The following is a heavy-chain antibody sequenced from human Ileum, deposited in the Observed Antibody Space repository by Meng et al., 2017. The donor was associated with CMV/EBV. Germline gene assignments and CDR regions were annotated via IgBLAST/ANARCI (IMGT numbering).Heavy chain of an antibody. Sequence: GKGKEGEELKRKEGRKKKNEEKEKGRFTKTRENSKNTLYLQMNSLRAEDTAVYYCEKEQNWAFWFDPWGQGTLVTVSS. D-gene: IGHD7-27*01. CDR3: EKEQNWAFWFDP. J-gene: IGHJ5*02. CDR2: KRKEGRKK. V-gene: IGHV3-30*02.